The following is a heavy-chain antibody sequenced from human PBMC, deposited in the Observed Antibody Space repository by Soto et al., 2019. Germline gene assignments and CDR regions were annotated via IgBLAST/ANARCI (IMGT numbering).Heavy chain of an antibody. CDR1: GFTFSNAW. V-gene: IGHV3-15*01. D-gene: IGHD3-10*01. Sequence: GGSLRLSCAASGFTFSNAWMSWVRQAPGKGLEWVGRIKSKTDGGTTDYAAPVKGRFTISRDDSKNTLYLQMNSLKTEDTAVYYCTTDGLYYYGSGSYLLSLDYWGQGTLVTVSS. CDR3: TTDGLYYYGSGSYLLSLDY. J-gene: IGHJ4*02. CDR2: IKSKTDGGTT.